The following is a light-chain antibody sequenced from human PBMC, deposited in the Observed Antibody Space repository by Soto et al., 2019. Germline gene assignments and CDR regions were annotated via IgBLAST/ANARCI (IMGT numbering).Light chain of an antibody. CDR2: DVS. CDR1: QNVNNN. CDR3: QQYNSWPRT. V-gene: IGKV3-15*01. J-gene: IGKJ1*01. Sequence: DIVMTQSPDTLSVSPGERATLSCRASQNVNNNLAWYQQKPGQAPRLLIYDVSTRAADVPARFSASGSGTEFTLSISGLQSEDFGLYYCQQYNSWPRTFGHGTKLDI.